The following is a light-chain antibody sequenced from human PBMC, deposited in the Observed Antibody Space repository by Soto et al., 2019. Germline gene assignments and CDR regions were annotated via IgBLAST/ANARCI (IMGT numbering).Light chain of an antibody. J-gene: IGLJ2*01. CDR2: SNN. CDR1: SSNIGSKS. Sequence: QAVLTQPPSVSGTPGQTVTISCSGSSSNIGSKSVQWYQQLPETAPKLLIYSNNQRPSGVPDRFSGSKSGTSASLAISGLQSEDEANYYCGAWDDTLNVLVFGGGTKLTGL. V-gene: IGLV1-44*01. CDR3: GAWDDTLNVLV.